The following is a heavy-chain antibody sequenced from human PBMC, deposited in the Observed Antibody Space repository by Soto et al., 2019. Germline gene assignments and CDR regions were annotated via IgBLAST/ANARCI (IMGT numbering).Heavy chain of an antibody. CDR1: GYTFTGYY. D-gene: IGHD2-2*02. V-gene: IGHV1-2*02. J-gene: IGHJ4*02. CDR2: INPNSGGT. CDR3: ARDIGCSSTSCYTDGGVVAG. Sequence: QVQLVQSGAEVKKPGASVKVSCKASGYTFTGYYMHWVRQAPGQGLEWMGWINPNSGGTNYAQKFQGRVTMTRHTSISTAYMELGRLRSDDTAVYYCARDIGCSSTSCYTDGGVVAGWGQGTLVTVSS.